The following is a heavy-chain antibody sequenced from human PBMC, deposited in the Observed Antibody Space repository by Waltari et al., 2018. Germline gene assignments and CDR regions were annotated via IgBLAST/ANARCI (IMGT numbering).Heavy chain of an antibody. Sequence: EVQLLESGGGLVQPGGSLRLSCAASGFTFSCSAMSWVRQAPGKGLEWVSAISGSGGSTYYADSVKGRFTISRDNPKNTLYLQMNSLRAEDTAVYYCAKDRHDSSDYWGQGTLVTVSS. D-gene: IGHD3-22*01. CDR1: GFTFSCSA. CDR2: ISGSGGST. CDR3: AKDRHDSSDY. V-gene: IGHV3-23*01. J-gene: IGHJ4*02.